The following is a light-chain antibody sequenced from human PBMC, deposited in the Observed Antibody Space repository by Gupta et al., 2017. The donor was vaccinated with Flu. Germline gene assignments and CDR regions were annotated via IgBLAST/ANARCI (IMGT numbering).Light chain of an antibody. CDR3: QQSDRAPIT. V-gene: IGKV1-12*01. CDR1: QGISSC. CDR2: AAS. J-gene: IGKJ5*01. Sequence: DVPVAPSPSSLSASVGDRVTITCRASQGISSCLAWYQQIPGKAPKPLIYAASNLQSGVPSRFSGSGSGTDFTLTISSLKPEDFATYYCQQSDRAPITFGGGTRLE.